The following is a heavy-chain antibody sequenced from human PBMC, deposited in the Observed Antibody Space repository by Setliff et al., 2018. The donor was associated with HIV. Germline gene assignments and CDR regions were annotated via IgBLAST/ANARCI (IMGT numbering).Heavy chain of an antibody. J-gene: IGHJ4*02. D-gene: IGHD3-10*01. V-gene: IGHV3-23*01. CDR3: AKGEEASLVRGVAVDS. Sequence: PSETLSLSCAASGFTFSSYAMSWVRQAPGKGLEWVSTLIDSGVITYYGDSVKGRFTISRDNSKNTVYLQMNSLRVEDTAVYYCAKGEEASLVRGVAVDSWGQGVLVTVSS. CDR1: GFTFSSYA. CDR2: LIDSGVIT.